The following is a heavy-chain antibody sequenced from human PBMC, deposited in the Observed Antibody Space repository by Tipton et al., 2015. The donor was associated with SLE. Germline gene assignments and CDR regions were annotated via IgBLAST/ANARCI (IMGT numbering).Heavy chain of an antibody. D-gene: IGHD3-3*01. CDR3: AKGGSGYQAFDI. J-gene: IGHJ3*02. CDR1: GFTFSSYA. Sequence: SLRLSCAASGFTFSSYAMSWVRQAPGKGLEWVSVIYSGGSSTYYADSVKGRFTVSRDNSKNTLYLQMSSLRAEDTAVYYCAKGGSGYQAFDIWGQGTMVTVSS. V-gene: IGHV3-23*03. CDR2: IYSGGSST.